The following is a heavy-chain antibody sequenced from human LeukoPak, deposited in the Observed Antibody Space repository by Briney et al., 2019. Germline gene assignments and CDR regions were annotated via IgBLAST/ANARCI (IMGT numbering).Heavy chain of an antibody. CDR1: VGTFSSYA. Sequence: SVKVSFKCSVGTFSSYAISWVRQPPGQGLEWVGGIIPIFGTANYAQKFQGRVTNTADESTSTAYMELSSLRSEDTAVYYCAREAYSSSWQEGYYYGMDVWGQGTTVTVSS. J-gene: IGHJ6*02. D-gene: IGHD6-13*01. V-gene: IGHV1-69*13. CDR2: IIPIFGTA. CDR3: AREAYSSSWQEGYYYGMDV.